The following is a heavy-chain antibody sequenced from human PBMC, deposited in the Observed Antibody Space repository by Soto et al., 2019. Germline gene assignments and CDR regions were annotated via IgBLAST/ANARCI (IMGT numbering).Heavy chain of an antibody. Sequence: SETLSLTCAVYGGSFSGYYWSWIRQPPGKGLEWIGEINHSGSTNYNPSLKSRVTISVDTSKNQFSLKLSSVTAAGTAVYYCARYSYGYHYYYGMDVWGQGTTVTV. CDR3: ARYSYGYHYYYGMDV. J-gene: IGHJ6*02. V-gene: IGHV4-34*01. CDR1: GGSFSGYY. CDR2: INHSGST. D-gene: IGHD5-18*01.